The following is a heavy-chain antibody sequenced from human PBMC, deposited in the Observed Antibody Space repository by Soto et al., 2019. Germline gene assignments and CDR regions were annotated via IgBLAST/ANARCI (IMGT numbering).Heavy chain of an antibody. V-gene: IGHV3-49*05. CDR3: TRDPGAYYYDNSGLPPGN. Sequence: KPGGSLRLSCTASGFTFGDYAMSWFRQAPGKGLEWVGFIRSKAYGGTTEYAASVKGRFTISRDDSKSIAYLQMNSLKTEDTAVYYCTRDPGAYYYDNSGLPPGNWGQGTLVTVSS. CDR1: GFTFGDYA. D-gene: IGHD3-22*01. J-gene: IGHJ4*02. CDR2: IRSKAYGGTT.